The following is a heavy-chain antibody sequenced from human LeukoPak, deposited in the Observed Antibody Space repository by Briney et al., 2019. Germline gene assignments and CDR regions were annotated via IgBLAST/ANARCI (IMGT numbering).Heavy chain of an antibody. J-gene: IGHJ5*02. CDR1: GYTFPGYY. CDR2: INPKSGNT. V-gene: IGHV1-2*06. Sequence: ASVKVSCKASGYTFPGYYIHWVRQAPGQGLEWMGRINPKSGNTNYAQKFQGRVTVSRDTSISTTYLELNTLTSGDTAVYYCARGYSGYDLKFDPWGQGTLVTVSS. D-gene: IGHD5-12*01. CDR3: ARGYSGYDLKFDP.